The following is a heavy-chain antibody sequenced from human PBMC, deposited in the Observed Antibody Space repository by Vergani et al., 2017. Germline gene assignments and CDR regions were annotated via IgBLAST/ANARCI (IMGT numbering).Heavy chain of an antibody. Sequence: QMQLQESGPGLVKASETLSLTCTVSGDSIISRSYYWSWIRQPPGKGLEWIGYIYYSGSTNYNPSLKSRVTISVDTSKNQFSLKLSSVTAADTAVYYCARVLRARGDYYFDYWGQGTLVTVSS. CDR2: IYYSGST. CDR3: ARVLRARGDYYFDY. D-gene: IGHD2-21*02. CDR1: GDSIISRSYY. J-gene: IGHJ4*02. V-gene: IGHV4-61*01.